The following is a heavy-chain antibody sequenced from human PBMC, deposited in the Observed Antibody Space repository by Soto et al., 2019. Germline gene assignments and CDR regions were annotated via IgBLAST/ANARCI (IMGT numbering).Heavy chain of an antibody. J-gene: IGHJ4*02. CDR2: IYYSGST. CDR3: ASISYGYTFSDY. CDR1: GGSISSGDYY. Sequence: QVQLQESGPGLVKPSQTLSLTCTVSGGSISSGDYYWSWIRQPPGKGLEWIGYIYYSGSTYYNPSLQSRVTISVDASKLQFSLTLSSVTAAATAVYYCASISYGYTFSDYWGQGTLVTVSS. D-gene: IGHD5-18*01. V-gene: IGHV4-30-4*01.